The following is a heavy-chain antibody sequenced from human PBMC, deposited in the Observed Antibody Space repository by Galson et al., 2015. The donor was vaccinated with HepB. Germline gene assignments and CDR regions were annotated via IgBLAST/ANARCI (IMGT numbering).Heavy chain of an antibody. V-gene: IGHV3-49*04. J-gene: IGHJ4*02. Sequence: SLRLSCAASGFIFGDYAMSWVRQAPGKGLEWVGFIRTKAYGGTTEYAASVTGRFTISRDDSKRIAYLQMNSLKTEDTAVYYCARDVYYYESSSYYPLHSGYWGQGTLGTVSS. CDR3: ARDVYYYESSSYYPLHSGY. D-gene: IGHD3-22*01. CDR2: IRTKAYGGTT. CDR1: GFIFGDYA.